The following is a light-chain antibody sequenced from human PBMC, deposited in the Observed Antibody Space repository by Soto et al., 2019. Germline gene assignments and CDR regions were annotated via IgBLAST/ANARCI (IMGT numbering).Light chain of an antibody. CDR1: SSDVGNYKY. V-gene: IGLV2-14*01. Sequence: QSILTQPASVSVSPGQSITISCTGTSSDVGNYKYVSWYQQHPGKAPKLMIYEVSNRPSGVSNRFSGSKSGNTASLTISGLQAEGETDYYCFSYTSSGTYVFGPGTKVTVL. CDR3: FSYTSSGTYV. J-gene: IGLJ1*01. CDR2: EVS.